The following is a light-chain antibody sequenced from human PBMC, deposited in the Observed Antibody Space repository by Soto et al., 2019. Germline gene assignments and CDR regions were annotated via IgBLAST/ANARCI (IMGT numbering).Light chain of an antibody. CDR1: QGISSA. V-gene: IGKV1-13*02. Sequence: ALQLTQSPSSLSASVGDRVTITCRASQGISSALAWYQQKPGKAPKLLIYDASSLESGVPSRFSGSGSATDFTLTISSLQPEDFANYYCQQFNSYSYTFGQGTKLEIK. J-gene: IGKJ2*01. CDR3: QQFNSYSYT. CDR2: DAS.